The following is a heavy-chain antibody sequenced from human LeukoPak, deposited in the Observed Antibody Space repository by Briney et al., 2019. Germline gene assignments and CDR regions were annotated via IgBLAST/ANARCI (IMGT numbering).Heavy chain of an antibody. CDR1: GGSTSTYY. CDR2: IYYSGST. Sequence: KASETLSLTCTVSGGSTSTYYWSWIRQLPGKGLEWIGYIYYSGSTNYNPSLTSRVTISVDTSKNQFSLKLSSVTAADTAVYYCAREGDSSSYSDYWGQGTLVTVSS. CDR3: AREGDSSSYSDY. J-gene: IGHJ4*02. D-gene: IGHD6-13*01. V-gene: IGHV4-59*01.